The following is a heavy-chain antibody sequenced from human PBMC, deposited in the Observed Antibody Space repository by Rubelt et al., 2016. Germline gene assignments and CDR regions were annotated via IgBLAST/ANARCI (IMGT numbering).Heavy chain of an antibody. J-gene: IGHJ3*02. CDR3: ARKMVDATRDVFAI. V-gene: IGHV4-34*02. Sequence: QVQLQQWGAGLLKPSETLSLTCGFYGGSFSSYYWIWIRQPPGKGLEWIGEINHSGGTGYNPSLKSRVTISVDRSKSQFSLNLCSVIAADTAVYYCARKMVDATRDVFAIWGQGTMVIVSS. CDR1: GGSFSSYY. CDR2: INHSGGT. D-gene: IGHD2-15*01.